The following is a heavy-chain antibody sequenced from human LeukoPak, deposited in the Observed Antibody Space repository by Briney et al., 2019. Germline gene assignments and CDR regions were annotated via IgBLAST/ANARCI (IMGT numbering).Heavy chain of an antibody. J-gene: IGHJ4*02. D-gene: IGHD3-22*01. Sequence: ASVKVSCKPSGYTFIDHYLHWVRQAPEQGLESLGWIDPDTGDTNYPQKFQGRVTMTRDTSSSTAYMELNRLRSDDTAVYYCARAGHNSNSGGYDFWGLGTLVTVSS. CDR1: GYTFIDHY. CDR2: IDPDTGDT. CDR3: ARAGHNSNSGGYDF. V-gene: IGHV1-2*02.